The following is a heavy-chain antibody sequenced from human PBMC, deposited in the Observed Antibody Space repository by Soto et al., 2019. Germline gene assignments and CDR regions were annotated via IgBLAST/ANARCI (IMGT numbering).Heavy chain of an antibody. CDR2: MNPNSGNT. D-gene: IGHD4-17*01. CDR1: GYTFTSYD. Sequence: QVQLVQSGAEVKKPGASVKVSCKASGYTFTSYDINWVRQATGQGLEWMGWMNPNSGNTGYAQKFQGRVTMTRNTSIGTAYRELSSLRSEDTAVYYCARGHRGYGDYVRYNWFDPWGQGTLVTVSS. V-gene: IGHV1-8*01. J-gene: IGHJ5*02. CDR3: ARGHRGYGDYVRYNWFDP.